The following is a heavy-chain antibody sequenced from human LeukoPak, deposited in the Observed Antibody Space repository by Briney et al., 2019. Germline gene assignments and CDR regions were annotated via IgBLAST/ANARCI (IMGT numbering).Heavy chain of an antibody. V-gene: IGHV3-23*01. Sequence: GGSLRLSCAASGFTFSSYAMSWVRQAPGKGLEWVSAISGSGGSTYYADSVKGRFTISRDNSKNTLYLQMNSLRAEDTAVYYCAEVSGGYPSFDYWGQGTLVTVSS. D-gene: IGHD6-19*01. CDR1: GFTFSSYA. CDR2: ISGSGGST. J-gene: IGHJ4*02. CDR3: AEVSGGYPSFDY.